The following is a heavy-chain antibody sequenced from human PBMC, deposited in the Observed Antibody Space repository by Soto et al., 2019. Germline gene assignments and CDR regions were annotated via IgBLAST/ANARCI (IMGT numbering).Heavy chain of an antibody. CDR2: ISESGSST. J-gene: IGHJ4*02. CDR3: AKRDLDDN. Sequence: VQLLESGGGLVQPGGSLRLSCAASGFTFRSYGMSWVRQAPGKGLEWVSGISESGSSTTYADSVKGRFTISRDNSKNTLFLQMNSLRAEDTAIYYCAKRDLDDNWGQGTLVTVTS. CDR1: GFTFRSYG. V-gene: IGHV3-23*01.